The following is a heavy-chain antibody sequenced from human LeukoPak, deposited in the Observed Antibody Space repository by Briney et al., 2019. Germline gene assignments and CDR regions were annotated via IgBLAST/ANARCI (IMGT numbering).Heavy chain of an antibody. Sequence: PSETLSLTCAVYGGSFSGYYWSWIRQPPGKGLEWIGEINHSGSTNYNPSLKSRVTISVDTSKNQFSLKLSSVTAADTAVYYCARGGGADYYFDYWGQGTLVTVSS. J-gene: IGHJ4*02. CDR1: GGSFSGYY. CDR3: ARGGGADYYFDY. D-gene: IGHD3-16*01. CDR2: INHSGST. V-gene: IGHV4-34*01.